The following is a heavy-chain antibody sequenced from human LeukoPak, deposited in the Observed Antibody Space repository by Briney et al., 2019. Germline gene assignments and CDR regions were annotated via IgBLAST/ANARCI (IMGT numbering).Heavy chain of an antibody. D-gene: IGHD4-17*01. CDR2: ILSTGTT. J-gene: IGHJ5*02. V-gene: IGHV3-23*01. CDR1: GFPFSASA. Sequence: PGGSLRLSCVGSGFPFSASAMTWVRQAPGKGLEWVSHILSTGTTYYADSVRGRFTISRDNSKNTLYLLITSLRADDTAVYYCVTVKYDYGDPVGWFDPWGQGTLVTVSS. CDR3: VTVKYDYGDPVGWFDP.